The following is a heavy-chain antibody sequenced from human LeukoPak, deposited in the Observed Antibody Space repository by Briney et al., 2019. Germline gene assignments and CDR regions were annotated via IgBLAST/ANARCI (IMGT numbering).Heavy chain of an antibody. CDR1: GFTFSSYE. Sequence: GGSLRLSCAASGFTFSSYEMNWVRQAPGKGLEWVSSISRSGSTKYYADSVKGRFTISRDNAKNSLFLQMNSLRAEDTAVSYCARVLRYCSGGNCYSGGLGYMDVWGKGTTVTISS. CDR2: ISRSGSTK. J-gene: IGHJ6*03. D-gene: IGHD2-15*01. V-gene: IGHV3-48*03. CDR3: ARVLRYCSGGNCYSGGLGYMDV.